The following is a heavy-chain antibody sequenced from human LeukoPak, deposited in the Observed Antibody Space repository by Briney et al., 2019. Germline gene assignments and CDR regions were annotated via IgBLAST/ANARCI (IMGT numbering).Heavy chain of an antibody. D-gene: IGHD1-7*01. V-gene: IGHV3-15*01. CDR2: IKSKTGGGTT. CDR1: IHTFSDAW. Sequence: GGSLRLSRAASIHTFSDAWRVWARQAPGKGLEWVGRIKSKTGGGTTDYAAPVKGRFTIARDDSKNKLSLQMNSLELADTAVYYCNTGPRYHWNSDDFWGQGTLVTVSS. J-gene: IGHJ4*02. CDR3: NTGPRYHWNSDDF.